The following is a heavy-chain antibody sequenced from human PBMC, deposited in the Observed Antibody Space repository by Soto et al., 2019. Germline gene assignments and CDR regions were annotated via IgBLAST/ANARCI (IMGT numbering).Heavy chain of an antibody. J-gene: IGHJ4*02. D-gene: IGHD3-10*01. CDR3: GRDLPLLWFGG. V-gene: IGHV3-48*01. CDR2: ISSSSSTI. CDR1: GFTFSSYS. Sequence: PGGALRVSCAASGFTFSSYSMNWVRQAPGKGLEWVSYISSSSSTIYYADSVKGRFTISRDNAKNSLYLQMNSLRAEDTAVYYCGRDLPLLWFGGRGQGTLLTVSS.